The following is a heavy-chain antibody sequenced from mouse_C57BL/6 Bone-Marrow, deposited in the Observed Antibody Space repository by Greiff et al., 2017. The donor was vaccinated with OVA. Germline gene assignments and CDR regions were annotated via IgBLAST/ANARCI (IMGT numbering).Heavy chain of an antibody. J-gene: IGHJ2*01. Sequence: QVQLQQSGAELARPGASVKLSCKASGYTFTSYGISWVKQRTGQGLEWIGEIYPRSGNTYYNEKFKGKATLTADKSSSTAYMELRSLTSEDSAVYFCARREITTVVATDFDYWGQGTTLTVSS. V-gene: IGHV1-81*01. D-gene: IGHD1-1*01. CDR1: GYTFTSYG. CDR2: IYPRSGNT. CDR3: ARREITTVVATDFDY.